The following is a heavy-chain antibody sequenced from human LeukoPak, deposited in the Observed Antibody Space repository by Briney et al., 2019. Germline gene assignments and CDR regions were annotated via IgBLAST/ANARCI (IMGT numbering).Heavy chain of an antibody. CDR1: GFTFSSYA. V-gene: IGHV3-7*01. D-gene: IGHD3-10*02. CDR2: IKQDGSEK. Sequence: PRGSLRLSCAASGFTFSSYAMSWVRQAPGKGLEWVANIKQDGSEKYYVDSVKGRFTISRDNAKNSLYLQMNSLRAEDTAVYYCAELGITMIGGVWGKGTTVTISS. CDR3: AELGITMIGGV. J-gene: IGHJ6*04.